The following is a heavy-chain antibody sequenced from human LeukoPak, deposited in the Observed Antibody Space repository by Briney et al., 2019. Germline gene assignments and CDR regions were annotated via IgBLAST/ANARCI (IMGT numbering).Heavy chain of an antibody. J-gene: IGHJ4*02. Sequence: ASVKVSCKASGYTFTGYYMHWVRQAPGQGLEWMGWINPNSGGTNYAQKFRGRVTMTRDTSISTAYMELSRLRSDDTAVYYCARDRDYDFWSGYSVYWGQGTLVTVSS. CDR2: INPNSGGT. CDR1: GYTFTGYY. CDR3: ARDRDYDFWSGYSVY. D-gene: IGHD3-3*01. V-gene: IGHV1-2*02.